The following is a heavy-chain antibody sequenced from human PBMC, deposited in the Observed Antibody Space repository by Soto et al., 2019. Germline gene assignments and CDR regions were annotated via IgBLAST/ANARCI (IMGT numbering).Heavy chain of an antibody. Sequence: QVQLVQSGAEVKKPGASVKVTCKASGYTFTSYDIIWVRQAPGQGLEWMGWISAYNGNTNYAQKLQGRVTMTTDTSTSTAYMELRSLRSYDTAVYYCARGEGYGGNSGSWFDPWGQGTLVTVSS. CDR1: GYTFTSYD. J-gene: IGHJ5*02. CDR3: ARGEGYGGNSGSWFDP. CDR2: ISAYNGNT. D-gene: IGHD4-17*01. V-gene: IGHV1-18*01.